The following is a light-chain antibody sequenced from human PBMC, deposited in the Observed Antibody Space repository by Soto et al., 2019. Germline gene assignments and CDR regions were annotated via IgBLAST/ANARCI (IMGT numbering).Light chain of an antibody. CDR1: SSDVGGYNY. CDR2: DVS. V-gene: IGLV2-14*01. CDR3: SSYTSSSTGF. Sequence: QSVLTQPASVSGSPGQSITISCTGTSSDVGGYNYVSWYQQHPGKAPKLMIYDVSNRPSGVSNRFSGSKSGNTASLTISGLQAEDEAVFYCSSYTSSSTGFFGTGTKVTAL. J-gene: IGLJ1*01.